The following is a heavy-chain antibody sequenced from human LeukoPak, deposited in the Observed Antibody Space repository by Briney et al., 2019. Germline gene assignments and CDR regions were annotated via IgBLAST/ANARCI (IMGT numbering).Heavy chain of an antibody. Sequence: GGSLRLSCAASGFTFSSYGMHWVRRAPCKGLEWVACIRYDGSNKYYADSVKGRFTISRDNSKNTLYLQMNSLRAEDTAVYYCAKDLTRGRCSSTSCYKDIWGQGTMVTVSS. V-gene: IGHV3-30*02. D-gene: IGHD2-2*02. J-gene: IGHJ3*02. CDR2: IRYDGSNK. CDR1: GFTFSSYG. CDR3: AKDLTRGRCSSTSCYKDI.